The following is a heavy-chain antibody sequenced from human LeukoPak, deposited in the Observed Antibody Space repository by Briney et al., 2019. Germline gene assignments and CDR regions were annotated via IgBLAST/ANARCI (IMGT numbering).Heavy chain of an antibody. CDR2: ISPNGVIT. CDR3: AELGITMIGGV. V-gene: IGHV3-23*01. Sequence: GGSLRLSCAASGFTFSSHGMNWVRQAPGTRLEGVSGISPNGVITYYADSVKGRFTISTDNAKNSLSLQMNSLRAEDTAVYYCAELGITMIGGVWGKGTTVTISS. D-gene: IGHD3-10*02. CDR1: GFTFSSHG. J-gene: IGHJ6*04.